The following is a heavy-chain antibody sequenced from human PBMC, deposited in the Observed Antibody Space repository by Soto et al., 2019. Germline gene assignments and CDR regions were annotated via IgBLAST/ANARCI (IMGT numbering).Heavy chain of an antibody. CDR1: GGSISSGGYS. Sequence: PSETLSLTCAVSGGSISSGGYSWSWIRQPPGKGLEWIGYIYHSGSTYYNPSLKSRVTISVDRSKNQFSLKLSSVTAADTAVYYCARATVTSFGFDYWGQGTLVTVSS. CDR2: IYHSGST. V-gene: IGHV4-30-2*01. D-gene: IGHD4-17*01. CDR3: ARATVTSFGFDY. J-gene: IGHJ4*02.